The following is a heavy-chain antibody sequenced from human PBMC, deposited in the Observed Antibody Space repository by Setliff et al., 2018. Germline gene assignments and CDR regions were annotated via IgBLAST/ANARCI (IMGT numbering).Heavy chain of an antibody. D-gene: IGHD2-2*01. CDR1: SGSMRNYY. CDR2: IYTSGST. CDR3: ARARPATIAGVVPGVADFGIDV. Sequence: NPSETLSLTCSVSSGSMRNYYWIWIRQPAGEELEWIGRIYTSGSTNYNPSLKRRVTISLEMSKNQFSLTLSSVTAADTAVYYCARARPATIAGVVPGVADFGIDVWGQGTTVTVSS. V-gene: IGHV4-4*07. J-gene: IGHJ6*02.